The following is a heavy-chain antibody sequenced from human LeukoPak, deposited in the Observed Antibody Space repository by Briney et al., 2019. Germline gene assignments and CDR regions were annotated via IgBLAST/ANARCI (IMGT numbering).Heavy chain of an antibody. D-gene: IGHD2-15*01. Sequence: ASVKVSCKASGYTFTSYGISWVRQAPGQGLEWMGWISAYNGNTNYAQKPQGRVTMTTDTSTSTAYMELRSLRSDDTAVYYCASATLRCSGGSCYEMDVWGKGTRSPSPQ. CDR1: GYTFTSYG. CDR3: ASATLRCSGGSCYEMDV. CDR2: ISAYNGNT. V-gene: IGHV1-18*01. J-gene: IGHJ6*04.